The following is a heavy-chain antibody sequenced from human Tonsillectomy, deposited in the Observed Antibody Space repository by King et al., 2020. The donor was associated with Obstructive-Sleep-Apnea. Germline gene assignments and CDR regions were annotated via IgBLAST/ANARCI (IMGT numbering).Heavy chain of an antibody. V-gene: IGHV3-7*03. Sequence: VQLVESGGGLVQPGGSLRLSCAASGFTFSSYWMSWVRQAPGKGLEWVANIKQDGSEKYYVDSVKGRFTISRDNAKNSLYLQMNSLRAEDTAVYYCARDYYDSSGYSLDYWGQGTLVTVSS. CDR1: GFTFSSYW. J-gene: IGHJ4*02. CDR2: IKQDGSEK. CDR3: ARDYYDSSGYSLDY. D-gene: IGHD3-22*01.